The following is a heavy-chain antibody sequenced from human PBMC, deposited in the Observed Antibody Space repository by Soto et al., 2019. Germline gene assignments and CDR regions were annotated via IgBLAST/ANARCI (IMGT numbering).Heavy chain of an antibody. CDR3: ATLPPRIVVSLLPIPT. D-gene: IGHD2-21*01. CDR1: GGSINNYY. V-gene: IGHV4-59*12. Sequence: PSETLSLTCTVSGGSINNYYWSWIRQPPGKGLEWIGYSYYSGRTSYSPSLRGRATISVDKSNNQFSLRLRSVTAADTAVYYCATLPPRIVVSLLPIPTWGQGILVTVSS. CDR2: SYYSGRT. J-gene: IGHJ5*02.